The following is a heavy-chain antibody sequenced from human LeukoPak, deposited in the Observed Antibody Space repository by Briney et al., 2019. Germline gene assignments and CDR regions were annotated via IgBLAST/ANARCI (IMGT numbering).Heavy chain of an antibody. D-gene: IGHD2-15*01. V-gene: IGHV1-18*04. Sequence: GESLKISCKGSGYSFTSYWIGWVRQMPGKGLEWMGWISAYNGNTNYAQKLQGRVTMTTDTYTSTAYMELRSLRSDDTAVYYCARGGVVVAAPAWFDPWGQGTLVTVSS. CDR2: ISAYNGNT. CDR3: ARGGVVVAAPAWFDP. CDR1: GYSFTSYW. J-gene: IGHJ5*02.